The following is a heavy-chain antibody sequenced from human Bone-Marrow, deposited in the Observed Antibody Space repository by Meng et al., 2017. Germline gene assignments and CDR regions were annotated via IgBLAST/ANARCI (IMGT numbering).Heavy chain of an antibody. D-gene: IGHD6-13*01. CDR1: GGSFSRSNW. Sequence: QVPVTEAGPGLLQPSRTLSRTCAVFGGSFSRSNWCSWVRQPPGKGLEWIGEIYHSGSTNYNPSLKSRVTISVDKSKNQFSLKLSSVTAADTAVYYCARGSSSSWPNFDYWGQGTLVTVSS. V-gene: IGHV4-4*02. CDR2: IYHSGST. J-gene: IGHJ4*02. CDR3: ARGSSSSWPNFDY.